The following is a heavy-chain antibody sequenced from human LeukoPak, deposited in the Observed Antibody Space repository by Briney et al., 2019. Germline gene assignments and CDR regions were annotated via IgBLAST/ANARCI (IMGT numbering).Heavy chain of an antibody. CDR3: AQAYSNYVGDY. V-gene: IGHV3-30*18. J-gene: IGHJ4*02. Sequence: PGGSLRLSCAASGFTFSSYGMHGVRQAPGKGLEWVAVISYDGRNKYYADSVKGRFTISRDNSKNTLYLQMNSLRAEDTAVYYCAQAYSNYVGDYWGQGTLVTVSS. CDR2: ISYDGRNK. D-gene: IGHD4-11*01. CDR1: GFTFSSYG.